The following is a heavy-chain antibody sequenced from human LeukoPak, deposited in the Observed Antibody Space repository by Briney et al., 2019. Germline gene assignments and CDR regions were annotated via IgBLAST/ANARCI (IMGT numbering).Heavy chain of an antibody. CDR2: IYYSGNT. CDR1: GGSISSGGYY. CDR3: GRGRAVAGLFDY. J-gene: IGHJ4*02. Sequence: PSETLSLTCTVSGGSISSGGYYWSWIRQHPGKGLEWIGYIYYSGNTYYNPSLKSRVTISVDTSKNQFSLKLSSVTAADTAVYYCGRGRAVAGLFDYWGQRTLVTVSS. V-gene: IGHV4-31*03. D-gene: IGHD6-19*01.